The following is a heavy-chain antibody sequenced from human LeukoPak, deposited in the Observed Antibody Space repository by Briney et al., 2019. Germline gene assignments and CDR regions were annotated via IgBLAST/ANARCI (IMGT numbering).Heavy chain of an antibody. CDR3: ARVLGSYCSSTSCLDWFDP. V-gene: IGHV4-59*01. CDR2: IYYSGST. CDR1: GVSISSYY. Sequence: SETLSLTCTVSGVSISSYYWSWIRQRPGEGLEWFGYIYYSGSTNYNPSLKSRVTISVDTSKNQFSLKLSSVSAVDSAVYYCARVLGSYCSSTSCLDWFDPWGQGTLVTVSS. D-gene: IGHD2-2*01. J-gene: IGHJ5*02.